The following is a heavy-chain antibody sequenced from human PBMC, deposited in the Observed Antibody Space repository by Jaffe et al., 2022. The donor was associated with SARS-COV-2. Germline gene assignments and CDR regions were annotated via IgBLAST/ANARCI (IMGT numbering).Heavy chain of an antibody. CDR2: IKQDGSEK. J-gene: IGHJ6*02. D-gene: IGHD6-13*01. CDR1: GFTFSSYW. Sequence: EVQLVESGGGLVQPGGSLRLSCAASGFTFSSYWMSWVRQAPGKGLEWVANIKQDGSEKYYVDSVKGRFTISRDNAKNSLYLQMNSLRAEDTAVYYCARDRYGQQLVPGGRGMDVWGQGTTVTVSS. V-gene: IGHV3-7*01. CDR3: ARDRYGQQLVPGGRGMDV.